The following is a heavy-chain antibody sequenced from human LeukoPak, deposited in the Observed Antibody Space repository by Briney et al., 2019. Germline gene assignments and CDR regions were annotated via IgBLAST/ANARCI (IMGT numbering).Heavy chain of an antibody. CDR1: GGSINSYY. CDR2: IHYSGST. D-gene: IGHD3-22*01. V-gene: IGHV4-59*01. CDR3: ARVRDRSGYFYDFDY. J-gene: IGHJ4*02. Sequence: PSETLSLTCTVSGGSINSYYWSWIRQPPGKGLEWIGYIHYSGSTNYNPSLKSRVTISVDASKNQFSLKLSSVTAADTAAYYCARVRDRSGYFYDFDYWGQGTLVTVSS.